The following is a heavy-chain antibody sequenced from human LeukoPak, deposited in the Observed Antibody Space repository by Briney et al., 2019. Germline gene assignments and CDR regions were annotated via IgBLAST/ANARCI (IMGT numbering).Heavy chain of an antibody. J-gene: IGHJ4*02. CDR3: ARAAPAFDY. CDR2: ISGPSGTT. CDR1: GFTFSSYA. V-gene: IGHV3-23*01. Sequence: GGSLRLSCAVSGFTFSSYAMTWVRQAPGKGLEWVSGISGPSGTTYYADSVKGRFTISRDNAKNSLYLQMNSLRAEDTAVYYCARAAPAFDYWGQGTLVTVSS. D-gene: IGHD2-2*01.